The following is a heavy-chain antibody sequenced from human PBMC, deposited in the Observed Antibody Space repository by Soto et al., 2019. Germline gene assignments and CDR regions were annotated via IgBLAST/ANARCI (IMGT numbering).Heavy chain of an antibody. V-gene: IGHV4-59*01. CDR2: IYYSGST. J-gene: IGHJ6*02. CDR1: GGSISSYY. Sequence: SETLSLTCTVSGGSISSYYWSWIRQPPGKGQEWIGYIYYSGSTNYNPSLKSRVTISVDTSKNQFSLKLSSVTAADTSVYYCARGITMVRGVIYYGMDVWGQGTTVT. CDR3: ARGITMVRGVIYYGMDV. D-gene: IGHD3-10*01.